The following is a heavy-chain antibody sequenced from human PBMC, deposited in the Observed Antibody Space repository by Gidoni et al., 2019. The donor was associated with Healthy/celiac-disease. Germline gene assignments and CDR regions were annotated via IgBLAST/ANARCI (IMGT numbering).Heavy chain of an antibody. D-gene: IGHD1-7*01. J-gene: IGHJ4*02. CDR3: AKSRNYYYFDY. Sequence: QVQLVESGGGVVQPGRALRLSCAADGFTFSSYGMHWVRQAPGTGLEGVAVISDDGSNKYYADSVKGRFTISRDNSKNTLYLQMNSLRAEDTAVYYCAKSRNYYYFDYWGQGTLVTVSS. CDR1: GFTFSSYG. CDR2: ISDDGSNK. V-gene: IGHV3-30*18.